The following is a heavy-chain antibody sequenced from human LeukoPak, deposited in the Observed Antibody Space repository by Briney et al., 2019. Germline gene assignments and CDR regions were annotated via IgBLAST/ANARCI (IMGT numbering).Heavy chain of an antibody. CDR3: ATIKRGDIYGYFDF. J-gene: IGHJ4*02. D-gene: IGHD5-18*01. CDR2: LYDSVRT. V-gene: IGHV4-59*11. CDR1: GGSISSHY. Sequence: SETLSLTCTVSGGSISSHYWSWLRQPPGKGLEWIAYLYDSVRTKDNPSLKGRVTLSADTSKNQYSLRLSSVTAADTAVYYCATIKRGDIYGYFDFWGQGILVTVSS.